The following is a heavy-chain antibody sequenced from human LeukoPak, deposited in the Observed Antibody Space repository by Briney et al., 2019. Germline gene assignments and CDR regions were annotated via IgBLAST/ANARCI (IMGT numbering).Heavy chain of an antibody. D-gene: IGHD3-10*01. CDR1: GITLSNYG. Sequence: PGGSLRLSCVVSGITLSNYGMSWVRQAPGKGLEWIGEINHSGSTNYNPSLKSRVTISVDTSKNHFSLKLSSVTAADTAVYYCAGPGAGDLDYWGQGTLVTVSS. CDR2: INHSGST. CDR3: AGPGAGDLDY. V-gene: IGHV4-34*08. J-gene: IGHJ4*02.